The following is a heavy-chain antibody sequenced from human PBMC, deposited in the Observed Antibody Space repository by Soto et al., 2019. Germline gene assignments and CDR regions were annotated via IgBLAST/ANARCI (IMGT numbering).Heavy chain of an antibody. CDR3: ASDRDRLQLGGNYYYIMDV. CDR2: IIPIFPTP. V-gene: IGHV1-69*05. D-gene: IGHD4-4*01. CDR1: GGTFRSST. J-gene: IGHJ6*02. Sequence: QVQLVQSGAEVKKPGSSVTLSCKASGGTFRSSTISWVRQAPGQGLEWMGGIIPIFPTPDYAQKFQDRVTXTXDXXASTAYVDLSTLPSEDTAVHYCASDRDRLQLGGNYYYIMDVWGQGTTVTVSS.